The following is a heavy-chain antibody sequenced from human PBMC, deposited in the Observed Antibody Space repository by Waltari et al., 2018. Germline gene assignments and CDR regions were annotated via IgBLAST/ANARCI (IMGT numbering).Heavy chain of an antibody. D-gene: IGHD6-6*01. CDR3: ATPAIAARPPYYGMDV. V-gene: IGHV1-24*01. J-gene: IGHJ6*02. Sequence: QVQLVQSGAEVKKPGASVKVSCKVSGYTLTELSMHWVRQAPGKGLEWMGGFDPEDGETIYSQKFQGRGTMTEETATDTAYMELSSLRSEDTAVYYCATPAIAARPPYYGMDVWGQGTTVTVSS. CDR2: FDPEDGET. CDR1: GYTLTELS.